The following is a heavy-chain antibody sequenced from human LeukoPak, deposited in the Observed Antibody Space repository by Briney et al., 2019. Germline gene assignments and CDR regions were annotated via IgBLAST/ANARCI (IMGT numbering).Heavy chain of an antibody. CDR3: ARVPGGWINWFDP. Sequence: SETLSLPCTVSGYSISSGYYWGWIRQPPGKGLEWIGSIYYSGSTTYNPSLKSRATISVDTSKNQFSLKLSSVTAADRAVYYCARVPGGWINWFDPWGQGTLVTVSS. CDR1: GYSISSGYY. V-gene: IGHV4-38-2*02. J-gene: IGHJ5*02. CDR2: IYYSGST. D-gene: IGHD6-19*01.